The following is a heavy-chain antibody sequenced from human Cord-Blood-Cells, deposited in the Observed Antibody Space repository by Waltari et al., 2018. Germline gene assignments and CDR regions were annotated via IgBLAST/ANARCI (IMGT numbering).Heavy chain of an antibody. CDR1: GGSISSGGYY. J-gene: IGHJ6*02. D-gene: IGHD3-22*01. V-gene: IGHV4-31*03. Sequence: QVQLQESGPGLVKPSQTLSLTCTVSGGSISSGGYYWSWIRQHPGKGLGWIGYIYYSGSTYYNPSLKSRVTISVDTSKNQFSLKLSSVTAADTAVYYCARVPGGNYYDSSGYYPYYYYGMDVWGQGTTVTVSS. CDR2: IYYSGST. CDR3: ARVPGGNYYDSSGYYPYYYYGMDV.